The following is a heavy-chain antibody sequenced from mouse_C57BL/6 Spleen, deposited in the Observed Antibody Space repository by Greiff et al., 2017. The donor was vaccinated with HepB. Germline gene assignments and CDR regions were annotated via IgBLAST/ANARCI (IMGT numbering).Heavy chain of an antibody. CDR3: ARGYDGYYLAY. V-gene: IGHV5-4*01. D-gene: IGHD2-3*01. CDR2: ISDGGSYT. CDR1: GFTFSSYA. J-gene: IGHJ3*01. Sequence: EVQLVESGGGLVKPGGSLKLSCAASGFTFSSYAISWVRQTPEKRLEWVATISDGGSYTYYPDNVKGRFTISRDNAKNNLYLQMSHLKSEDTAMYYCARGYDGYYLAYWGQGTLVTVSA.